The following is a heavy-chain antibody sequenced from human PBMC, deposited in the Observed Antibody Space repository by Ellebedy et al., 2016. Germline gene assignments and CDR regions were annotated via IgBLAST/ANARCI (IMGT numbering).Heavy chain of an antibody. J-gene: IGHJ3*02. V-gene: IGHV1-2*04. CDR3: ASCLLLKSSGWTNAFDI. Sequence: ASVKVSCKASGYTFTGYYMHWVRQAPGQGLEWMGCINPNSGGTNYAQKFQGWVTMTRDTSISTAYMELSRLRSDDTAVYYCASCLLLKSSGWTNAFDIWGQGTMVTVSS. D-gene: IGHD6-19*01. CDR2: INPNSGGT. CDR1: GYTFTGYY.